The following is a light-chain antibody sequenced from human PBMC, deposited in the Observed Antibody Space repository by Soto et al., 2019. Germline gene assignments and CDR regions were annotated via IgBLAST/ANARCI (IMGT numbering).Light chain of an antibody. CDR2: DVS. CDR3: CSYAGSYFYV. J-gene: IGLJ1*01. V-gene: IGLV2-11*01. Sequence: QSALPQPHSVSGSPGQSGTISCTGTSSDVGVYNYVSWYQQHPGKAPKLMIYDVSKRPSGVSDRFSGSKSGNTASLTISGLQAEDEADYYCCSYAGSYFYVFGTGTKVTVL. CDR1: SSDVGVYNY.